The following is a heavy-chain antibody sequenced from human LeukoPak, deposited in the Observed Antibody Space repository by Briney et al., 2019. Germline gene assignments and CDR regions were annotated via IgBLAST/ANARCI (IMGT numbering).Heavy chain of an antibody. V-gene: IGHV1-69*05. J-gene: IGHJ6*03. D-gene: IGHD2-2*01. CDR3: ARGSPSDIVVVPAAPHYYYYYMDV. Sequence: GASVRVSCKASGGTFSSYAISWVRQAPGQGLEWMGGIIPSFGTANYAQKFQGRVTITTGESTSTACMELSSLRSEDTAVYYCARGSPSDIVVVPAAPHYYYYYMDVWGKGTTVTVSS. CDR2: IIPSFGTA. CDR1: GGTFSSYA.